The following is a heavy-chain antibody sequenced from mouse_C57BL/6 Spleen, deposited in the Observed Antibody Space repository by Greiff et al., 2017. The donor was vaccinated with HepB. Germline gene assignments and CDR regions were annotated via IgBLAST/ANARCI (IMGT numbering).Heavy chain of an antibody. D-gene: IGHD4-1*01. CDR2: INPNNGGT. CDR1: GYTFTDYN. V-gene: IGHV1-18*01. CDR3: ARWDPLEYYYAMDY. Sequence: EVQLQQSGPELVKPGASVKIPCKASGYTFTDYNMDWVKQSHGKSLELIGDINPNNGGTIYNQKFKGKATLTVDKSSSTAYMELRSLTSEDTAVYYCARWDPLEYYYAMDYWGQGTSVTVSS. J-gene: IGHJ4*01.